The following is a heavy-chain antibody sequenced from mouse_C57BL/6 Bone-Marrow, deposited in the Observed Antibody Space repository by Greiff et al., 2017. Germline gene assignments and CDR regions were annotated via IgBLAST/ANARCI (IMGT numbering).Heavy chain of an antibody. CDR3: ARSRGLNYGSSPDLDY. CDR2: IDPSDSET. V-gene: IGHV1-52*01. CDR1: GYTFTSSW. Sequence: QVQLQQSGAELVRPGSSVKLSCKASGYTFTSSWMHWVQQRPIQGLEWIGNIDPSDSETHYNQKFKDKATLTVDKSSSTAYMQLSSLTSEDSTVYDCARSRGLNYGSSPDLDYWGQGTTLPVSS. D-gene: IGHD1-1*01. J-gene: IGHJ2*01.